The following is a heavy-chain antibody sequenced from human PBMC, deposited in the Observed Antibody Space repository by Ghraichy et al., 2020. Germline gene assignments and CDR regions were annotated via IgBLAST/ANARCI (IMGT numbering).Heavy chain of an antibody. V-gene: IGHV4-38-2*02. Sequence: SETLSLTCTVSGYSISSGYYWGWIRQPPGKGLEWIGSISHSGSTNYNPSLKSRVTISIDTSKNQFSLNLRSVTAADTAVYYCARSGAAGRYYYYYGMDVWGQGTTVTVSS. CDR1: GYSISSGYY. J-gene: IGHJ6*02. CDR2: ISHSGST. D-gene: IGHD6-13*01. CDR3: ARSGAAGRYYYYYGMDV.